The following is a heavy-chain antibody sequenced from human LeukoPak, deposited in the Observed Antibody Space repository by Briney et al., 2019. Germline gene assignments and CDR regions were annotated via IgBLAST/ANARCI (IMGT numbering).Heavy chain of an antibody. D-gene: IGHD3-3*01. CDR1: GGSIRNYS. J-gene: IGHJ4*02. CDR2: IHDSGST. CDR3: ARSYDFWSGYHDS. V-gene: IGHV4-59*01. Sequence: SETLSLTCTVSGGSIRNYSWNWIRQSPGKGLEWIANIHDSGSTNYNPSLKRRVTISVDTSKNQFSLKVTSVAAADTAVYYCARSYDFWSGYHDSWGQGTRVTVSS.